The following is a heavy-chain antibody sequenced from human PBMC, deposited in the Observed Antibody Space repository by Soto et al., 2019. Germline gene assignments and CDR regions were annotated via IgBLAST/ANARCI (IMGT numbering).Heavy chain of an antibody. CDR3: ARAGYYGSGSGIDY. Sequence: ASVKVSCKASGYTFTDYYIHWVRQAPGQGLDWMGWINPNSDGTNYAQKFQGWVTMTRDTSISTAYMELSRLRSDDTAVYYCARAGYYGSGSGIDYWGQGTLVTVSS. J-gene: IGHJ4*02. CDR2: INPNSDGT. CDR1: GYTFTDYY. V-gene: IGHV1-2*04. D-gene: IGHD3-10*01.